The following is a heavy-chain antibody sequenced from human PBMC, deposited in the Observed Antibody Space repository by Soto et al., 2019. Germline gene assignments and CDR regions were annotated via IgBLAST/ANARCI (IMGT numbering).Heavy chain of an antibody. D-gene: IGHD3-9*01. CDR2: IYYSGST. V-gene: IGHV4-59*08. CDR1: GGSISSYY. J-gene: IGHJ6*03. Sequence: PSETLSLTCTVSGGSISSYYWRWIRQPPGKGLEWVGYIYYSGSTNYNPSLKGRVTISVDTSKNQFSLKLSSVTAADPAVYYCARQGRYFVWLLPRYYYYYMDVWGQGTTVTVSS. CDR3: ARQGRYFVWLLPRYYYYYMDV.